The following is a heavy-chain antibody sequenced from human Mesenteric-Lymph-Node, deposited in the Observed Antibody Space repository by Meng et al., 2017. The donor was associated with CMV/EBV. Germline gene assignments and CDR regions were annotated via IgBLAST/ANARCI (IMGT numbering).Heavy chain of an antibody. V-gene: IGHV3-23*01. CDR2: IIGSGGST. Sequence: FSSYPLGWVRQAPGKGLEWVSAIIGSGGSTYYADSVKGRFTISRDNSKNTLYLQMNSLRAEDTAVYYCAKDRSRRGYYDSSGYYPFDYWGQGTLVTVSS. CDR1: FSSYP. J-gene: IGHJ4*02. D-gene: IGHD3-22*01. CDR3: AKDRSRRGYYDSSGYYPFDY.